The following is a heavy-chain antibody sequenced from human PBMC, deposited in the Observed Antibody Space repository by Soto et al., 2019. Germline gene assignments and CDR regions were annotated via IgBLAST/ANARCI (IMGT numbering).Heavy chain of an antibody. CDR3: AKEPNYDFWSGYRYFDS. V-gene: IGHV3-23*01. Sequence: DVHLLESGGGLVQPGGSLRLSCTASGFTFSNYAMSWVRQDPGKGLEWVSSMSGSGGSTYYADSVKGRFTISRDNSKKTLDLHMSSLRAEDTAFYYCAKEPNYDFWSGYRYFDSWGQGSLVTVSS. J-gene: IGHJ4*02. D-gene: IGHD3-3*01. CDR2: MSGSGGST. CDR1: GFTFSNYA.